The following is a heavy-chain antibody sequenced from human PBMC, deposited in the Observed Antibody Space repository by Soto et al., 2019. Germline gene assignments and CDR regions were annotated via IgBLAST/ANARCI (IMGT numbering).Heavy chain of an antibody. D-gene: IGHD6-13*01. CDR3: ARPGIAAAGTTYYYYYDMDV. CDR2: IYYSGST. V-gene: IGHV4-39*01. CDR1: GGSISNSNYY. J-gene: IGHJ6*02. Sequence: LSLTCTVSGGSISNSNYYWGWIRQPPGKGLEWIGSIYYSGSTYYNPSLKSRVTISVDTSKNQFSLKLSSVTAADTAVYYCARPGIAAAGTTYYYYYDMDVWGQGTTVTAP.